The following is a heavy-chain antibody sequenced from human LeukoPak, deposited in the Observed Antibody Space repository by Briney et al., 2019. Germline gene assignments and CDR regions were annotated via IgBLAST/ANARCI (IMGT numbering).Heavy chain of an antibody. CDR3: ARLANWGTTYDAFDI. V-gene: IGHV4-59*08. CDR2: IYYSGST. D-gene: IGHD7-27*01. Sequence: PSETLSLTCTVSGGSISSYYWSWIRQPPGKGLEWIGYIYYSGSTYYNPSLKSRVTISVDTSKNQFSLKLSSVTAADTAVYYCARLANWGTTYDAFDIWGQGTMVTVSS. CDR1: GGSISSYY. J-gene: IGHJ3*02.